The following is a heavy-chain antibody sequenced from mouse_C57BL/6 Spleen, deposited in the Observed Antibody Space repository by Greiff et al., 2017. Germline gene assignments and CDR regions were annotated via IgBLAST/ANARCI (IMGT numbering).Heavy chain of an antibody. J-gene: IGHJ2*01. Sequence: EVMLVESGGGLVKPGGSLKLSCAASGFTFSSYAMSWVRQTPEKRLEWVATISDGGSYTYYPDNVKGRFTISRDNAKNNLYLQMSHLKSEDTSMYYCARDSALFDYWGQGTTLTVSS. D-gene: IGHD6-1*01. CDR2: ISDGGSYT. V-gene: IGHV5-4*01. CDR3: ARDSALFDY. CDR1: GFTFSSYA.